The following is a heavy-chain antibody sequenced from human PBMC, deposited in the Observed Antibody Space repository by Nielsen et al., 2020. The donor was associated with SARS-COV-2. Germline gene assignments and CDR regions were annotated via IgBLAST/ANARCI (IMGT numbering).Heavy chain of an antibody. CDR3: ARGGIDYGDYVGNYYYYGMDV. CDR2: IDHSGST. J-gene: IGHJ6*02. V-gene: IGHV4-34*01. CDR1: GGSFRGYY. Sequence: SQTLSLTCAVYGGSFRGYYWNWIRQPPGKGLEWIGEIDHSGSTNYNPSLKSRVTISVDTSKNQFSLKLSSVTAADTAVYYCARGGIDYGDYVGNYYYYGMDVWGQGTTVTVSS. D-gene: IGHD4-17*01.